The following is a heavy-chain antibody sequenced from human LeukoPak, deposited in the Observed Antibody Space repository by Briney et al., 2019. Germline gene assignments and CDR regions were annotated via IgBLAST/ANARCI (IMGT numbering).Heavy chain of an antibody. D-gene: IGHD3-10*01. CDR1: GYSISSGYY. CDR3: ARLVVRGHFGSGSYYNGPDYYYYYMDV. V-gene: IGHV4-38-2*02. J-gene: IGHJ6*03. CDR2: INHTGST. Sequence: SETLSLTCTVSGYSISSGYYWGWIRQPPGKGLEWIGEINHTGSTKYNASLKSRLTISVDTSRIQFSLKLTSVTAADTAVYYCARLVVRGHFGSGSYYNGPDYYYYYMDVWDKGTTVTISS.